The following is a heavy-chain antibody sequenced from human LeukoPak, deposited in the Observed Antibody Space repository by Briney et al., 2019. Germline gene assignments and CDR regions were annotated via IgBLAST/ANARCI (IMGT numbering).Heavy chain of an antibody. Sequence: GGSLRLSCAASGFTFSSFAMSWVRQAPGKGLEWVSAISGSGGSTFYADSVKGRFTISRDNSKNTLFLQMNGLRAEDTAVYYCARGGDYGDLRYFDYWGQGTLVTVSS. CDR3: ARGGDYGDLRYFDY. D-gene: IGHD4-17*01. J-gene: IGHJ4*02. CDR1: GFTFSSFA. CDR2: ISGSGGST. V-gene: IGHV3-23*01.